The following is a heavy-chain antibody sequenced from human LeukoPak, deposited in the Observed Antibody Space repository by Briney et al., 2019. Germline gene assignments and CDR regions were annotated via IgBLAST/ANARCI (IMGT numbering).Heavy chain of an antibody. CDR1: GGSISSGGYY. CDR2: IYYSGST. V-gene: IGHV4-31*03. CDR3: ARDYYDSSGYLRY. J-gene: IGHJ4*02. D-gene: IGHD3-22*01. Sequence: SETLSLTCTVSGGSISSGGYYWSWIRQHPGKGLEWIGYIYYSGSTYYNPSLKSRVTISVDTSKNQFSLKLSSVTAADTAVYYCARDYYDSSGYLRYWGQGTLVTVSS.